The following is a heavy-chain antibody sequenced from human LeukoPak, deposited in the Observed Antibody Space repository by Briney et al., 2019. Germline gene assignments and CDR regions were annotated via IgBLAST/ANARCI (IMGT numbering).Heavy chain of an antibody. CDR2: FDPEDGET. J-gene: IGHJ4*02. Sequence: ASVKVSCKVSGYTLTELSMHWVRQAPGKGLEWMGGFDPEDGETIYAQKFQGRVTMTEDTSTDTAYMELSSLRSEDTAVYYCATSVRGGMTTDPGVDYWGQGTLVTVSS. CDR1: GYTLTELS. CDR3: ATSVRGGMTTDPGVDY. V-gene: IGHV1-24*01. D-gene: IGHD4-17*01.